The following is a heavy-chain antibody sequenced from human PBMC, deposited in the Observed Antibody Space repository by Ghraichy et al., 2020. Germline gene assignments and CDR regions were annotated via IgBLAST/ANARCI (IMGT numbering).Heavy chain of an antibody. CDR2: INHSGST. D-gene: IGHD2-2*01. J-gene: IGHJ4*02. CDR3: ARGGPSYCSSTSCYLSDY. CDR1: GGSFSGYY. V-gene: IGHV4-34*01. Sequence: SETLSLTCAVYGGSFSGYYWSWIRQPPGKGLEWIGEINHSGSTNYNPSLKSRVTISVDTSKNQFSLKLSSVTAADTAVYYCARGGPSYCSSTSCYLSDYWGQGTLVTVSS.